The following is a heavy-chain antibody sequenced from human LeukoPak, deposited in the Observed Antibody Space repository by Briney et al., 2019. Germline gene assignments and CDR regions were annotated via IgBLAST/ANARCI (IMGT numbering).Heavy chain of an antibody. J-gene: IGHJ4*02. Sequence: GGSLRLSCAASGFTFSSYAMSWVRQAPGKGLEWVSGISGSAYSTYYADSVQGRFTISRDNSKNTLYLQMNSLRAEDTAVYYCAKEAGYSGYDYPDHWGQGTLVTVSS. V-gene: IGHV3-23*01. CDR3: AKEAGYSGYDYPDH. D-gene: IGHD5-12*01. CDR1: GFTFSSYA. CDR2: ISGSAYST.